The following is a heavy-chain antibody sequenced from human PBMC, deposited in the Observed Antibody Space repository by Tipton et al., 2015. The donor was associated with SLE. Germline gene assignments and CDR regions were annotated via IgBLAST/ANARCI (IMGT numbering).Heavy chain of an antibody. V-gene: IGHV4-31*03. CDR3: AGVSRDAFEI. Sequence: TLSLTCSVSGGSISSGGYYWSWIRRLPGKGLEWIGYIYYSGSTYYNPSLKSRVSMSIDTSKNQFSLSLNSVTAADTALYYCAGVSRDAFEIWGQGTMVTVSS. D-gene: IGHD5/OR15-5a*01. CDR2: IYYSGST. J-gene: IGHJ3*02. CDR1: GGSISSGGYY.